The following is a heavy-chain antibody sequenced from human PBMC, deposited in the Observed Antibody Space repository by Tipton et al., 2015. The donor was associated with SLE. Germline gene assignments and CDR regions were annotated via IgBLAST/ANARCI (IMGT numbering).Heavy chain of an antibody. V-gene: IGHV3-53*05. CDR3: AKEESGYYYYYYGMDV. Sequence: SLRLSCAASGFSVSSNYMGWVRQAPGRGLEWVSVIFVGGATFHADSVKGRFTISRDNSKNTLYLQMNSLRPEDTAVYYCAKEESGYYYYYYGMDVWGHGTTVTVSS. J-gene: IGHJ6*02. CDR2: IFVGGAT. CDR1: GFSVSSNY. D-gene: IGHD3-10*01.